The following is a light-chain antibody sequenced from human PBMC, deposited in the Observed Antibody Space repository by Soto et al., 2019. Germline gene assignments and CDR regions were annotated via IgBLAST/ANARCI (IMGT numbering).Light chain of an antibody. CDR2: EAF. CDR3: LQSSSFPLT. Sequence: DIQMTQSPSSVSASLGDRVTITCRATQVIAKWLAWYQQKPGKAPKLLISEAFGLQSGVPSRFSGSGAGTDFTLTVSSLQPEDFATYYCLQSSSFPLTFGGGTKVEIK. V-gene: IGKV1D-12*01. CDR1: QVIAKW. J-gene: IGKJ4*01.